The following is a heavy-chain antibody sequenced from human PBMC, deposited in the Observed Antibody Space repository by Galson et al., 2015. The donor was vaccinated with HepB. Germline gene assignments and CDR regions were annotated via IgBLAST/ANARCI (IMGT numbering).Heavy chain of an antibody. CDR2: IAYDASTK. D-gene: IGHD2-8*02. CDR1: GFAFNSYT. CDR3: AKAMLKYWSIPLSYNMDV. V-gene: IGHV3-30*18. Sequence: SLRLSCAVSGFAFNSYTMHWVRQAPGQGLEWVAVIAYDASTKYYTDSVKGRFTISRDNSKNTPYLQMNGLRAEDTAVYYCAKAMLKYWSIPLSYNMDVWGKGTTVTVSS. J-gene: IGHJ6*03.